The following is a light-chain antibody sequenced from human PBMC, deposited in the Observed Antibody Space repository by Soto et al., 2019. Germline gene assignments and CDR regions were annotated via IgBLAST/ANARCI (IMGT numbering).Light chain of an antibody. V-gene: IGLV2-14*01. J-gene: IGLJ2*01. CDR3: SSYTSSITPV. CDR1: TSDVGGYNF. Sequence: QSALTQPASVSGSPGQSITISCTGTTSDVGGYNFVSWYQQYPGKVPKVMIYEVSNRPSGVSNRFSGSKSGNTASLTISGLQAEDEADYYCSSYTSSITPVFGGGTKVTVL. CDR2: EVS.